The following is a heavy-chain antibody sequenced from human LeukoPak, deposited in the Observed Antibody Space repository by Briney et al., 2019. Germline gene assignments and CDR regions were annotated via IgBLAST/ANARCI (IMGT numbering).Heavy chain of an antibody. CDR3: ARQFLLYYFDF. V-gene: IGHV4-34*01. D-gene: IGHD2/OR15-2a*01. Sequence: SETLSLTCAVYGGSFSGYYWSWNRQPPGKGLEWIGEINHSGSTNYNPSLKSRVTISVDTSKKQFSLKLSSVTAADTAVYYCARQFLLYYFDFWGQGTLVTVSS. CDR2: INHSGST. CDR1: GGSFSGYY. J-gene: IGHJ4*02.